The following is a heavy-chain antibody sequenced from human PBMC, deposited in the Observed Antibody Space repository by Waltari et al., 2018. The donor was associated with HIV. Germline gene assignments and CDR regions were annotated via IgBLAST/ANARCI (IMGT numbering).Heavy chain of an antibody. CDR2: ISYDGSNK. CDR1: GLTFSSYA. D-gene: IGHD3-10*01. J-gene: IGHJ6*02. CDR3: ARDRGSFASFFYGLDV. V-gene: IGHV3-30*01. Sequence: QAQLVESGGGVVQPGRSLRLSCSASGLTFSSYALPWVRQAPGKGLEWVAVISYDGSNKFYADSVKGRFTISRDISENTLFLQMDSLRAEDTAVYYCARDRGSFASFFYGLDVWGQGTTVTVSS.